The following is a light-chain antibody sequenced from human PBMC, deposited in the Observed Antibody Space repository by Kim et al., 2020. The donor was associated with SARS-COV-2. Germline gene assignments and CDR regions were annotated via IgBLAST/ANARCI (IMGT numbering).Light chain of an antibody. J-gene: IGKJ2*03. CDR2: LGS. CDR3: MQALQTPYS. Sequence: DIVMTQSPLSLPVTXGEPASISCRSSQSLLHSNGYNYLDWYLQKPGQSPQLLIYLGSNRASGVPDRFSGSGSGTDFTLKISRVEAEDVGVYYCMQALQTPYSFGQGTKLE. V-gene: IGKV2-28*01. CDR1: QSLLHSNGYNY.